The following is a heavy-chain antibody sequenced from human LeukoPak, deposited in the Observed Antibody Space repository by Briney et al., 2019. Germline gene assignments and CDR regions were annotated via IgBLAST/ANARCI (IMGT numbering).Heavy chain of an antibody. D-gene: IGHD7-27*01. CDR3: AKDGGLWVSAHWGDS. CDR2: ITTSDGNT. J-gene: IGHJ4*02. V-gene: IGHV3-23*01. Sequence: GGSPRLSCAASGFTFSSYTMSWVRQAPGKGLEWVSTITTSDGNTYYADSVKGRFTVSRDNSKNTLYLQMNSLRAEDTAVYYCAKDGGLWVSAHWGDSWGRGTLVTVSS. CDR1: GFTFSSYT.